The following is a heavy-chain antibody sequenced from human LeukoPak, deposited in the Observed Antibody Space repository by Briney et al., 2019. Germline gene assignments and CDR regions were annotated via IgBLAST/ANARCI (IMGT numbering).Heavy chain of an antibody. D-gene: IGHD6-13*01. V-gene: IGHV4-38-2*02. CDR1: GYSISSGYY. CDR2: IYHSGST. Sequence: SETLSLTCTVSGYSISSGYYWGWIRQPPGKGLEWIGGIYHSGSTYYNPSLKSRVTISVDTSKNQFSLKLSSVTAADTAVYYCARDPGIAAAEIDSWFDPWGQGTLVTVSS. J-gene: IGHJ5*02. CDR3: ARDPGIAAAEIDSWFDP.